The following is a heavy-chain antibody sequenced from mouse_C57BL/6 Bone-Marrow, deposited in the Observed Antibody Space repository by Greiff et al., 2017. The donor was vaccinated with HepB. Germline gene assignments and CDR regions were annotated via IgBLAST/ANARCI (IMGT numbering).Heavy chain of an antibody. J-gene: IGHJ2*01. CDR3: AKPYYGSSPPFDY. Sequence: QVQLQQPGAELVKPGASVRLSCKASGYTFTSSWMHWVKQRPGQDLEWIGMIHPISGSTNYNEKFKSKATLTVDKSSSTAYMQLSSRTSEDSAVYYCAKPYYGSSPPFDYWGQGTTLTVSS. V-gene: IGHV1-64*01. CDR1: GYTFTSSW. D-gene: IGHD1-1*01. CDR2: IHPISGST.